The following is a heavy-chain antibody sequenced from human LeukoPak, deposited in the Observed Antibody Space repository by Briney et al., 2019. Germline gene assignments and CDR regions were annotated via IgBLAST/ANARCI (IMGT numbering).Heavy chain of an antibody. CDR2: IYSGGST. Sequence: GGSLRLSCAASGFTVSSNYMNWVRQAPGKGLEWVSTIYSGGSTYYADSVKGRFTISRDNSKNTLYLQMNSLRAEDTAVYYCAREAEQLGFDYWGQGTLVTVSS. J-gene: IGHJ4*02. V-gene: IGHV3-66*01. D-gene: IGHD6-19*01. CDR1: GFTVSSNY. CDR3: AREAEQLGFDY.